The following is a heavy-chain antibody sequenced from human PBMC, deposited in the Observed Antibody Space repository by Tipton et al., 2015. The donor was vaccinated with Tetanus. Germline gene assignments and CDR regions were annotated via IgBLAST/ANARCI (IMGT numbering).Heavy chain of an antibody. CDR1: GGSFSGNY. J-gene: IGHJ5*02. CDR3: ASPIKQWLFPLDL. V-gene: IGHV4-34*01. Sequence: KPSETLSLTCGVSGGSFSGNYWSWVRQAPGKGLEWIGEINHRGGTMYNPSLKSRVSISGDTSKNFFFLNLTSVTAADTATYYCASPIKQWLFPLDLWGQGILVTVSS. CDR2: INHRGGT. D-gene: IGHD6-19*01.